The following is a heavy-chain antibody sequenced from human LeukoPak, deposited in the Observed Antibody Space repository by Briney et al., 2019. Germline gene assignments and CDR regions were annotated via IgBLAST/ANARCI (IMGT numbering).Heavy chain of an antibody. D-gene: IGHD6-19*01. J-gene: IGHJ4*02. CDR1: GCNFMNYW. CDR3: ASPLSGDYSSGHFQY. CDR2: IYPADSDT. V-gene: IGHV5-51*01. Sequence: GESLKISCAGSGCNFMNYWIGWVRQMPGKGLEWLGSIYPADSDTRYSPCFQGQVTISVDRSISTAYLQWSSLKASDTAMYYCASPLSGDYSSGHFQYWGQGTLVTVSS.